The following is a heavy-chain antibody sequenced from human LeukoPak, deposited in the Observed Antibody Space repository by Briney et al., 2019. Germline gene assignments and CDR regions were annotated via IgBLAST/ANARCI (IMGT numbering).Heavy chain of an antibody. Sequence: PGGSLRLSCVASGFSFNNFGMSWVRQAPGKGLEWVSSISGTGGSTHYADSVKGRFTISRDNSKNTLYLQMNSLRAADTAVYYCARDRDGYSQFDSWGQGTLVTVSS. D-gene: IGHD3-22*01. CDR2: ISGTGGST. CDR1: GFSFNNFG. V-gene: IGHV3-23*01. CDR3: ARDRDGYSQFDS. J-gene: IGHJ4*02.